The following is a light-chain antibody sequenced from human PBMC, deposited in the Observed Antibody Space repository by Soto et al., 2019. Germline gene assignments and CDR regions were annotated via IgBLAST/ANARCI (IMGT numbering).Light chain of an antibody. Sequence: QSVLTQPPSVSGSPGQSVTISCTGISSNIGAGYDVHWYQQRPGTAPKLLIYGNKNRPSGVPDRFSGSKSGTSASLAITGLQAEDEADYYCQSYDSSLSVSYVFGTGTKVTVL. V-gene: IGLV1-40*01. CDR1: SSNIGAGYD. CDR2: GNK. CDR3: QSYDSSLSVSYV. J-gene: IGLJ1*01.